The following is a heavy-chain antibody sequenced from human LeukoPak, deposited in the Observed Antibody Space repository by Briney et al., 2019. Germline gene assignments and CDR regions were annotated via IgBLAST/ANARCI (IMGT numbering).Heavy chain of an antibody. CDR1: GFTFSNYW. J-gene: IGHJ4*02. V-gene: IGHV3-74*01. D-gene: IGHD3-10*01. CDR2: IRGDGGDT. Sequence: GGSLRLSCTVSGFTFSNYWVHWVRQAPGKGLVWVSRIRGDGGDTNYADSVKGRFTVSRGNAKNTLYLQMNSLTTEDTAVYFCARDRVLGSGSSDYWGQGTLVTVSS. CDR3: ARDRVLGSGSSDY.